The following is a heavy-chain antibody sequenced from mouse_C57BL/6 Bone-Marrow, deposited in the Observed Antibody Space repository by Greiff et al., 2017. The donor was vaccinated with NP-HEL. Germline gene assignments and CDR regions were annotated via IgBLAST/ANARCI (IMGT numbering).Heavy chain of an antibody. D-gene: IGHD2-4*01. Sequence: EVKVVESGGDLVKPGGSLKLSCAASGFTFSSYGMSWVRQTPDKRLEWVATISSGGSYTYYPDSVKGRFTISRDNAENTLYLQMSSLKSEDTAMYYCASPYDYDVAWFAYWGQGTLVTVSA. J-gene: IGHJ3*01. V-gene: IGHV5-6*01. CDR3: ASPYDYDVAWFAY. CDR2: ISSGGSYT. CDR1: GFTFSSYG.